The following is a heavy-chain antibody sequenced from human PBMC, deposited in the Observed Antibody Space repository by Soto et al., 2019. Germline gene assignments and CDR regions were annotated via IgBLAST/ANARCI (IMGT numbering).Heavy chain of an antibody. Sequence: ASVKVSCKASGYTFTSYGISWVRQAPGQGLEWMGWISAYNGNTNYAQKLQGRVTMTTDTSTSTAYMELRSLGSDDTAVYYCAGIMLRVVVAAPFDYGGQGTLGT. D-gene: IGHD2-15*01. CDR3: AGIMLRVVVAAPFDY. J-gene: IGHJ4*02. CDR1: GYTFTSYG. V-gene: IGHV1-18*01. CDR2: ISAYNGNT.